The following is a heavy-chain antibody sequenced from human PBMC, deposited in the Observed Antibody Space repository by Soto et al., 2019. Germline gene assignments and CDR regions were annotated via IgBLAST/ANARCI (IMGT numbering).Heavy chain of an antibody. CDR3: ARDRGGYGDNWFDP. CDR1: GGSISSGGYY. V-gene: IGHV4-31*03. Sequence: PSETLSLTCTVSGGSISSGGYYWSWIRQHPGKGLEWIGYIYYSGSTYYNPSLKSRVTISVDTSKNQLSLKLSSVTAADTAVYYCARDRGGYGDNWFDPWGQGTLVTVSS. J-gene: IGHJ5*02. D-gene: IGHD4-17*01. CDR2: IYYSGST.